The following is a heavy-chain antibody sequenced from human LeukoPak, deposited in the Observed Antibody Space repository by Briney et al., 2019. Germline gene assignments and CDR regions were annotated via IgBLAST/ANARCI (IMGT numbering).Heavy chain of an antibody. Sequence: PGGSLRLSCEASGFTFSSYGIHWVRQAPGKGLEWVAVKGRFTISRDNSKNSLYLQMNSLRAEDTAVYYCARDNSRDDFWSGYYDFDYWGQGTLVTVSS. CDR3: ARDNSRDDFWSGYYDFDY. J-gene: IGHJ4*02. CDR1: GFTFSSYG. V-gene: IGHV3-33*01. D-gene: IGHD3-3*01.